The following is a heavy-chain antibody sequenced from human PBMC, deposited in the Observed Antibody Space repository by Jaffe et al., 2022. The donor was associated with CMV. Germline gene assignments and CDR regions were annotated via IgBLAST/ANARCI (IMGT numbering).Heavy chain of an antibody. CDR3: ARDHNWNHKAGKGTRIYYYYGMDV. D-gene: IGHD1-20*01. CDR2: ISSSGSTI. Sequence: QVQLVESGGGLVKPGGSLRLSCAASGFTFSDYYMSWIRQAPGKGLEWVSYISSSGSTIYYADSVKGRFTISRDNAKNSLYLQMNSLRAEDTAVYYCARDHNWNHKAGKGTRIYYYYGMDVWGQGTTVTVSS. V-gene: IGHV3-11*01. J-gene: IGHJ6*02. CDR1: GFTFSDYY.